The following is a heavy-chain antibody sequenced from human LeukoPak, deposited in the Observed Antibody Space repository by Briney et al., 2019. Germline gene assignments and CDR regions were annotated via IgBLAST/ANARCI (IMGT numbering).Heavy chain of an antibody. D-gene: IGHD3-16*01. J-gene: IGHJ3*02. CDR2: ISAYNGNT. CDR3: ARDTPQRGAFDI. Sequence: ASVKVSCKASGYTFTSYGISWVRQAPGQGLEWMGWISAYNGNTNYAQKLQGRVTMTTDTSTSTACMELRSLRSDDTAVYYCARDTPQRGAFDIWGQGTMVTVSS. CDR1: GYTFTSYG. V-gene: IGHV1-18*01.